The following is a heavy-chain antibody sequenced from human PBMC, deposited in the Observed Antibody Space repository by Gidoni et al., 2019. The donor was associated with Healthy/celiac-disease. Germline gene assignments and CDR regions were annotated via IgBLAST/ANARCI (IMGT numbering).Heavy chain of an antibody. CDR2: INHSGST. V-gene: IGHV4-34*01. CDR3: AAYGDYDEGFDY. Sequence: QVQLQQWGAGLLKPSETLSLTCAVYGGSFSGDYWSWIRQPPGKGVEWIGEINHSGSTNYNPSLKSRVTISVDTSKNQFSLKLSSVTAADTAVYYCAAYGDYDEGFDYWGQGTLVTVSS. J-gene: IGHJ4*02. CDR1: GGSFSGDY. D-gene: IGHD4-17*01.